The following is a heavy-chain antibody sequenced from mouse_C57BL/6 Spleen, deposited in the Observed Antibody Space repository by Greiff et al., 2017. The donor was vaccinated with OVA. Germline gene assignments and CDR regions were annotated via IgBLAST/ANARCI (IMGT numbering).Heavy chain of an antibody. V-gene: IGHV5-17*01. D-gene: IGHD2-5*01. J-gene: IGHJ2*01. CDR2: ISSGSSTI. CDR3: ARPGPYSNGGVFDY. Sequence: DVQLVESGGGLVKPGGSLKLSCAASGFTFSDYGMHWVRQAPEKGLEWVAYISSGSSTIYYADTVKGRFTIARDNAKNTLFLQMTSRRSEDTAMYYSARPGPYSNGGVFDYWGQGTTLTVSS. CDR1: GFTFSDYG.